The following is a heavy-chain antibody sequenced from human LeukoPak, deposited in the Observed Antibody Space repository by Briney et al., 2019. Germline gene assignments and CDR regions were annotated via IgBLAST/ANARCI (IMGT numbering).Heavy chain of an antibody. D-gene: IGHD4-17*01. Sequence: PGGSLRLSCAASGFTFSSYAMSWVRQAPGEGLQWVSGISGSGSGTYYADSVRGRFTISRDNSKNTLFLQMTSLRAEDTAVYYCARGAQSTVFDLWGRGTLVTVSS. CDR1: GFTFSSYA. CDR2: ISGSGSGT. CDR3: ARGAQSTVFDL. V-gene: IGHV3-23*01. J-gene: IGHJ2*01.